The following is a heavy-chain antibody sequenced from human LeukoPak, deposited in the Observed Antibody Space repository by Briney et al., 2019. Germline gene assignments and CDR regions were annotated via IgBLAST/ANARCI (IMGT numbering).Heavy chain of an antibody. V-gene: IGHV1-69*13. CDR3: ARVSLRWPPADDYYYMDV. D-gene: IGHD4-23*01. J-gene: IGHJ6*03. CDR1: GGTFSSYA. Sequence: SVKVSCKASGGTFSSYAISWVRQAPGQGLEWMGGTIPIFGTANYAQKFQGRVTITADESTSTAYMELSSLRSEDTAVCYCARVSLRWPPADDYYYMDVWGKGTTVTVSS. CDR2: TIPIFGTA.